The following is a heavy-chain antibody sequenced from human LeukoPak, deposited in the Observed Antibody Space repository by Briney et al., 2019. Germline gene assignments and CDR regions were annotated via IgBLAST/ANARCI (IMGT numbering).Heavy chain of an antibody. J-gene: IGHJ1*01. Sequence: GRSLRLSCAASGFTFSSHGMQWVRQAPGKGLEWVAVISYDGSTKYYADSVKGRFTISRDNSKSTLYLQMNSLRVEDTAVYYCAKESGSRSYGAYFPHWGQGTLVTVSS. V-gene: IGHV3-30*18. CDR3: AKESGSRSYGAYFPH. D-gene: IGHD6-13*01. CDR1: GFTFSSHG. CDR2: ISYDGSTK.